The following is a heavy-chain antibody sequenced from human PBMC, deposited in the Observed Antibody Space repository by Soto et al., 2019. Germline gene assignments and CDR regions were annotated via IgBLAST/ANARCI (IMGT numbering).Heavy chain of an antibody. CDR3: ARGGAYYYDSSGYPGPFDY. D-gene: IGHD3-22*01. CDR1: GFTFSSYW. J-gene: IGHJ4*02. V-gene: IGHV3-7*03. CDR2: IKQDGSEK. Sequence: PGGSLRLSCAASGFTFSSYWMSWVRQAPGKGLEWVANIKQDGSEKYYVDSAKGRFTISRDNAKNSLYLQMNSLRAEDTAVYYCARGGAYYYDSSGYPGPFDYWGQGTLVTVSS.